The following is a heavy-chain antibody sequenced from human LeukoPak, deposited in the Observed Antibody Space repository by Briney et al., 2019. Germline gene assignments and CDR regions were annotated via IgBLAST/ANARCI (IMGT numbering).Heavy chain of an antibody. V-gene: IGHV4-59*08. CDR1: GGSISSYY. CDR2: VHHTGSD. D-gene: IGHD1-26*01. CDR3: ARVIVTATRVPDAFDL. Sequence: SETLSLTCTVSGGSISSYYWSWIRQPPGKGLEWNGSVHHTGSDYYNPSLKSRVTISIDTSKNHFSLNLTSVTAADTAVFFCARVIVTATRVPDAFDLWGQGISVTVSS. J-gene: IGHJ3*01.